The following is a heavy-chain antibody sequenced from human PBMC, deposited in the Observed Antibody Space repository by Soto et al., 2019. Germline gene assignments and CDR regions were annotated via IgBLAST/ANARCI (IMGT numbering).Heavy chain of an antibody. D-gene: IGHD3-22*01. J-gene: IGHJ4*02. CDR3: ARAIVLVMPYYFDY. CDR2: ISYDGDHK. Sequence: PGGSLRLSCAASGFSFSTYAMHWVRQTPGKGLEWVAVISYDGDHKYYTDSVKGRFTISRDDSKNTLYLQMNSLRAEDTAVYYRARAIVLVMPYYFDYWGQGT. V-gene: IGHV3-30-3*01. CDR1: GFSFSTYA.